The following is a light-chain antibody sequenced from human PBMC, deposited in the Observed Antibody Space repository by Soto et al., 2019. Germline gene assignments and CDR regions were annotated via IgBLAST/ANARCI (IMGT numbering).Light chain of an antibody. V-gene: IGKV3-15*01. Sequence: EIVMTQSPATLSVSPGERATLSCRASQSVSGNLAWYQQKPGQAPRLLIYGASTRATGIPARCSGSGSGTEFNLTNSSLQSEDFAVYDCQQYNNWPPVTFGGGTKVEIK. CDR1: QSVSGN. CDR3: QQYNNWPPVT. CDR2: GAS. J-gene: IGKJ4*01.